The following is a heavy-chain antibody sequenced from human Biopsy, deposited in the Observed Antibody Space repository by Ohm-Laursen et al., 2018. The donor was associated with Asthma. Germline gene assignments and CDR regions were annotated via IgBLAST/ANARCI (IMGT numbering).Heavy chain of an antibody. Sequence: SLRLSCAASGFKFDEYTMHWVRQAPGKGLEWVAVISYDGSNKYHADSVKGRFTISRDNSKNTLYLQMNSLRGDDTAVYYCARDMNRDGWYFDYWGQGTLVTVSS. V-gene: IGHV3-30-3*01. J-gene: IGHJ4*02. CDR2: ISYDGSNK. CDR1: GFKFDEYT. D-gene: IGHD5-24*01. CDR3: ARDMNRDGWYFDY.